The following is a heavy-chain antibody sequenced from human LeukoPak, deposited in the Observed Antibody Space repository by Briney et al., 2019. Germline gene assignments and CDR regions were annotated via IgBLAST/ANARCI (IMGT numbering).Heavy chain of an antibody. J-gene: IGHJ4*02. CDR3: TRDQVYCSGGYCYFEY. CDR1: GFTFSTYW. D-gene: IGHD2-15*01. CDR2: IKSDGSST. Sequence: GGSLRLSCAASGFTFSTYWMHWVRQAPGKGLVWVSRIKSDGSSTNYVDSVKGRFTISRDNAKNTLYLQMNSLRAEDTAVYYCTRDQVYCSGGYCYFEYWGQGTLVSVSS. V-gene: IGHV3-74*01.